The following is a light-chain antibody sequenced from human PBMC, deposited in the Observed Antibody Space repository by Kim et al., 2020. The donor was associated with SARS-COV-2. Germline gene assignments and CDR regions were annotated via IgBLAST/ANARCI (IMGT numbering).Light chain of an antibody. CDR1: HSVSSNY. CDR3: QQYARTPYT. V-gene: IGKV3-20*01. Sequence: FFSHSHGTPSLSPGEGETLFCKASHSVSSNYLAWLQQTPGQAPMLLIYEASNRAAGIPDSVSGSGSGTDFTLTISRVETEDSAIYYCQQYARTPYTFAQGTRLEI. CDR2: EAS. J-gene: IGKJ2*01.